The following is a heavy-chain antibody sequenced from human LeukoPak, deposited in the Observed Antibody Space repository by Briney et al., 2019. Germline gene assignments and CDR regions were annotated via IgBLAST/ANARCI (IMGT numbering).Heavy chain of an antibody. CDR3: ARVWNGDYFDY. J-gene: IGHJ4*02. CDR1: GFSVNSDY. V-gene: IGHV3-53*01. D-gene: IGHD1-1*01. CDR2: IYSGGST. Sequence: GGSLRLSCAASGFSVNSDYMSWVRQAPGKGLEWVSAIYSGGSTYYADSVKGRFTISRDTSKNTLYLQMNSLRAEDTAVYYCARVWNGDYFDYWGQGTLVTVSS.